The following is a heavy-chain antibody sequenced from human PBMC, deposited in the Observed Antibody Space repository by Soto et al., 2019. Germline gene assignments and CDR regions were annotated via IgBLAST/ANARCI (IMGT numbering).Heavy chain of an antibody. J-gene: IGHJ5*02. CDR1: GGSFSGYY. Sequence: QVQLQQWGAGLLKPSETLSLTCAVYGGSFSGYYWSWIRQPPGKGLEWIGEINHSGSTNYNPSLKSRVTISVDTSKTQFNLKPSSVTAADTAVYYCASCITMVRGVITDANWFDPWGQGTLVTVSS. CDR3: ASCITMVRGVITDANWFDP. CDR2: INHSGST. D-gene: IGHD3-10*01. V-gene: IGHV4-34*01.